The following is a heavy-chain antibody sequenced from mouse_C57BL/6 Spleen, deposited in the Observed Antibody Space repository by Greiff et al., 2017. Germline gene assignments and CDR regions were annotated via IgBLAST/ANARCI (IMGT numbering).Heavy chain of an antibody. V-gene: IGHV3-6*01. CDR3: ARERAYYYGSSYYFDY. J-gene: IGHJ2*01. CDR2: ISYDGSN. D-gene: IGHD1-1*01. CDR1: GYSITSGYY. Sequence: EVKLMESGPGLVKPSQSLSLTCSVTGYSITSGYYWNWIRQFPGNKLEWMGYISYDGSNNYNPSLKNRISITRDTSKNQFFLKLNSVTTEDTATYYCARERAYYYGSSYYFDYWGQGTTLTVSS.